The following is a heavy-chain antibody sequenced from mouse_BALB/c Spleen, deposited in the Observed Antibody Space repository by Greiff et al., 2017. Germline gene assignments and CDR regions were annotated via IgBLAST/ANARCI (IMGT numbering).Heavy chain of an antibody. CDR2: IYPGDGDT. CDR1: GYTFTSYW. Sequence: VKLQESGAELARPGASVKLSCKASGYTFTSYWMQWVKQRPGQGLEWIGAIYPGDGDTRYTQKFKGKATLTADKSSSTAYMQLSSLASEDSAVYYCARYDYWGQGTTLTVSS. J-gene: IGHJ2*01. CDR3: ARYDY. V-gene: IGHV1-87*01.